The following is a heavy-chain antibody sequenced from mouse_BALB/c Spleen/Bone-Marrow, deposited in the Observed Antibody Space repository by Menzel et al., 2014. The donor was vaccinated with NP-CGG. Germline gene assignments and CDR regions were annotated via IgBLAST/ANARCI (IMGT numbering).Heavy chain of an antibody. J-gene: IGHJ4*01. CDR1: GFSLSSYG. D-gene: IGHD2-1*01. CDR2: IWSDGST. CDR3: ARYGNYAVDY. V-gene: IGHV2-6*02. Sequence: QVQLKQSGPGLVAPSQSPSITCTVSGFSLSSYGVHWVRQSPGKGLEWLVVIWSDGSTTYNSALKSRLSISKDNSKSQVFLKMNSLQTDDTAIYYCARYGNYAVDYWGQGTSVTVSS.